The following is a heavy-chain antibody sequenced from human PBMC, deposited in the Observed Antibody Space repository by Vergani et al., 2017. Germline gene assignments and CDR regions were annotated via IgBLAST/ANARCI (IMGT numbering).Heavy chain of an antibody. CDR1: GGSISSSNW. V-gene: IGHV4-4*02. D-gene: IGHD1-26*01. Sequence: QVQLQESGPGLVKPSGTLSLTCAVSGGSISSSNWWSWVRQPPGKGLEWIGEIYHSGSTNYNPSLKSRVTISVDKSKNQFSLKLSSVTAADTAVYYCARDVVGATKYYYYGMDVWGQGTTVTVSS. CDR3: ARDVVGATKYYYYGMDV. J-gene: IGHJ6*02. CDR2: IYHSGST.